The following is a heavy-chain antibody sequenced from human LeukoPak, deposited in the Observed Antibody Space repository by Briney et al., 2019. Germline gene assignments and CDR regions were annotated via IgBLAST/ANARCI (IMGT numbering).Heavy chain of an antibody. D-gene: IGHD6-19*01. Sequence: GGSLRLSCAASGFTFSSYEMNWVRQAPGKGLEWVSYISSSGSTIYYADSVKGRFTISRDNAKNSLYLQMNSPRAEDTAVYYCARDGSGWPYYYYGMDVWGQGTTVTVSS. CDR1: GFTFSSYE. CDR3: ARDGSGWPYYYYGMDV. CDR2: ISSSGSTI. V-gene: IGHV3-48*03. J-gene: IGHJ6*02.